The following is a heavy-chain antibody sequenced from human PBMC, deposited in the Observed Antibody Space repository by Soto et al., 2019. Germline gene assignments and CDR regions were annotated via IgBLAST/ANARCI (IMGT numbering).Heavy chain of an antibody. J-gene: IGHJ3*02. CDR1: GGSISSGGYS. V-gene: IGHV4-30-2*01. CDR2: IYHSGST. D-gene: IGHD5-12*01. CDR3: VRDRGYTAFDI. Sequence: LSLTCAVSGGSISSGGYSCSWIRQPPGKGLEWIGYIYHSGSTYYNPSLKSRVTISVDRSKNQLSLKMSSVTAADTAVYFCVRDRGYTAFDIWGQGTMVTVSS.